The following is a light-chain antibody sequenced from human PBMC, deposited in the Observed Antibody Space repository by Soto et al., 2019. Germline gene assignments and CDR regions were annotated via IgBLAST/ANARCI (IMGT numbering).Light chain of an antibody. CDR2: DAS. J-gene: IGKJ4*01. CDR3: QRRSNWPT. Sequence: EIVLTQSPATLSLSPGERATLSCRASQSVSSYLAWYQQKPGQAPRLLIYDASNRATGIPARFSGSGSGTDFTLTISSLEPEDFADYYCQRRSNWPTFGGGTKVEIK. CDR1: QSVSSY. V-gene: IGKV3-11*01.